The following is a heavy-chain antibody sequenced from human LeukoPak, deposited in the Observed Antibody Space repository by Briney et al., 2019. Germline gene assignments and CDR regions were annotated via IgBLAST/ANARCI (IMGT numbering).Heavy chain of an antibody. CDR2: VSVTGGST. Sequence: GGSLRLSCAVSGFTFISYAMSWVRQAPGKGLDWVSAVSVTGGSTYYGDSVNGRFTISRDNSKNTLYLQMNSLRAEDTAVYYCAKAPLYYDYWQYYFDYWGQGTLVTVSS. D-gene: IGHD3-22*01. CDR3: AKAPLYYDYWQYYFDY. CDR1: GFTFISYA. V-gene: IGHV3-23*01. J-gene: IGHJ4*02.